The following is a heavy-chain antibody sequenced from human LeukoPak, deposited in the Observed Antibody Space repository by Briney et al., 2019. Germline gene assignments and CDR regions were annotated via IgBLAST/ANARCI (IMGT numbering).Heavy chain of an antibody. Sequence: PSETLSLTCTVSGGSISSSSYYWGWIRQPPGKGLEWIGSIYYSGSTNYNPSLKSRVTMSVDTSKNQFSLKLSSVTAADTAVYYCARFAFFVRGLMSVDVWGKGTTVTISS. D-gene: IGHD3-10*02. CDR1: GGSISSSSYY. CDR3: ARFAFFVRGLMSVDV. CDR2: IYYSGST. J-gene: IGHJ6*04. V-gene: IGHV4-39*07.